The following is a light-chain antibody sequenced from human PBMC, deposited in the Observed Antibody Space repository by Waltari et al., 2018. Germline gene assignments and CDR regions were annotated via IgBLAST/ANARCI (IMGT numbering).Light chain of an antibody. CDR1: QSLVHSEGKTY. J-gene: IGKJ1*01. Sequence: QSLVHSEGKTYLNWFHQRPGQSPRRLIYKVFNRDSGAPDRFSGSGSGTDFTLKISRVEAEDVGAYYCMQATQWPLTFGQGTKVEIK. V-gene: IGKV2-30*02. CDR3: MQATQWPLT. CDR2: KVF.